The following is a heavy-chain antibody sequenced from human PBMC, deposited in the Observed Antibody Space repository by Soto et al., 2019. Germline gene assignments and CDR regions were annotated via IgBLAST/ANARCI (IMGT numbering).Heavy chain of an antibody. CDR1: GGSFSGYY. CDR3: ARGGYGDYPPPYYYYYYYMDV. Sequence: SETLSLTCAVYGGSFSGYYWSWIRQPPWKGLEWIGEINHSGSTNYNPSLKSRVTISVDTSKNQFSLKLSSVTAADTAVYYCARGGYGDYPPPYYYYYYYMDVWGKGTTVTVSS. CDR2: INHSGST. J-gene: IGHJ6*03. V-gene: IGHV4-34*01. D-gene: IGHD4-17*01.